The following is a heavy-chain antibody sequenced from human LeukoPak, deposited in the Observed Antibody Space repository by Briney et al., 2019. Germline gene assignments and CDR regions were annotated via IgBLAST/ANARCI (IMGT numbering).Heavy chain of an antibody. V-gene: IGHV3-23*01. CDR1: GFTFSSFA. CDR2: ISSSGSGT. CDR3: AKDEELVRGVIYYFDY. J-gene: IGHJ4*02. Sequence: GGSLRLSCAASGFTFSSFAMSWVRQAPGKGLEWVSTISSSGSGTYYADSVKGRFTISRDNSKNTLYLQMNSLRAEDTAVYYCAKDEELVRGVIYYFDYWGQGTLVTVSS. D-gene: IGHD3-10*01.